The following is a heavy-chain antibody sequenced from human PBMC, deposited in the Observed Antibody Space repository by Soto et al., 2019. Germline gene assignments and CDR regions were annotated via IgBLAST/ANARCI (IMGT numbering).Heavy chain of an antibody. Sequence: GGSLRLSCAASGFTFSSYWMSWVRQAPGKGLEWVANIKQDGSEKYYVDSVKGRFTISRDNAKNSLYLQMNSLRAEDTAVYYCARETGYSGFGYYYYGMDVWGQGTTVTVSS. CDR1: GFTFSSYW. CDR3: ARETGYSGFGYYYYGMDV. V-gene: IGHV3-7*01. D-gene: IGHD4-4*01. J-gene: IGHJ6*02. CDR2: IKQDGSEK.